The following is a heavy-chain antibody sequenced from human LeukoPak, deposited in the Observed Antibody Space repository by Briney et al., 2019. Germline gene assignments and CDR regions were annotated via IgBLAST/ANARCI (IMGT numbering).Heavy chain of an antibody. D-gene: IGHD3-10*01. Sequence: GGSLRLSCAASGFTFSDYYMTWIRQAPGKGLEWISYISNNGRTIHYADSVKGRFTISRDNAKNSLYLQMNSLRAEDTALYYCARDRGDSWFDPWGQGTLVTVSS. V-gene: IGHV3-11*01. J-gene: IGHJ5*02. CDR3: ARDRGDSWFDP. CDR2: ISNNGRTI. CDR1: GFTFSDYY.